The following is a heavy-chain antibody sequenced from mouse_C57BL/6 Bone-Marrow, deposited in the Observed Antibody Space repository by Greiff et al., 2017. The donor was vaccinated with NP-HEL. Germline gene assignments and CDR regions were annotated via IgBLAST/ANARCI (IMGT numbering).Heavy chain of an antibody. D-gene: IGHD2-4*01. Sequence: EVQLQESGAELVRPGASVKLSCTASGFNIKDDYMHWVKQRPEQGLEWIGWIDPENGDTEYASKFQGKATITADTSSNTAYLQLSSLTSEDTAVYYCTSYDSLDYWGQGTTLTVSS. J-gene: IGHJ2*01. CDR3: TSYDSLDY. CDR1: GFNIKDDY. CDR2: IDPENGDT. V-gene: IGHV14-4*01.